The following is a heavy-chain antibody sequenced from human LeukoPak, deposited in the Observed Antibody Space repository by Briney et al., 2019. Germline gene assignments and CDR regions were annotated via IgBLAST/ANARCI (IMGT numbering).Heavy chain of an antibody. D-gene: IGHD3-3*01. CDR3: ARGGPYYDFWSGYYANWFDP. CDR1: GGSISSYY. V-gene: IGHV4-4*07. Sequence: SETLSLTCTVSGGSISSYYWSWIRQPAGKGLEWIGRIYTSGSTNYNPSLKSRVTMSVDTSKNQFSLKLSSVTAADTAVYYCARGGPYYDFWSGYYANWFDPWGQGTLVTVSS. J-gene: IGHJ5*02. CDR2: IYTSGST.